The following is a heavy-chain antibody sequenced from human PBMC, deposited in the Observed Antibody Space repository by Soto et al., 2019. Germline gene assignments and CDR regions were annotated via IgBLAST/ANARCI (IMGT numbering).Heavy chain of an antibody. CDR2: VNPILSLS. CDR1: GATFSFYS. J-gene: IGHJ4*02. V-gene: IGHV1-69*02. CDR3: ATSYGSGYRAFDY. Sequence: QVQLVQSGAEVKRPGSSVKVSCKASGATFSFYSINWVRQAPGLGLEWMGRVNPILSLSNYAQRFQGRVTMTADTSTSTAYMVISSLRSEDTAIYYCATSYGSGYRAFDYWGQGAQVIVSS. D-gene: IGHD3-10*01.